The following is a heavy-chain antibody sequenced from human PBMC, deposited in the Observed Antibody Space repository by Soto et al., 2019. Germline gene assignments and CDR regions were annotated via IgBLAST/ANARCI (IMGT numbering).Heavy chain of an antibody. Sequence: QVQLVQSGAEVKKPGSSVKVSCKASGGTFSSHGISWVRQAPGQGLEWMGGIVPIFGTADDAQRFRGRVTITADXSXSXXYSELSSLRSEDTAVYYCARGRYSGYDMPDTYYYYNYGMDVWGQGTTVTVSS. CDR3: ARGRYSGYDMPDTYYYYNYGMDV. J-gene: IGHJ6*02. D-gene: IGHD5-12*01. CDR2: IVPIFGTA. CDR1: GGTFSSHG. V-gene: IGHV1-69*12.